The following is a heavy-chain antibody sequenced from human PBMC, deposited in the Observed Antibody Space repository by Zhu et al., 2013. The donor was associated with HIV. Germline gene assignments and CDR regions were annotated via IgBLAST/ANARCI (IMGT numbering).Heavy chain of an antibody. Sequence: EVQLVESGGGLVQPGGSLRLSCAASGFTFRSYWMSWVRQAPGKGLEWVANIKHDGGDGSYVDSVKGRFTISRDNAKNLLYLLMISLRAGDTAVYYCARGSGYFDYWGRGTLVTVSS. CDR3: ARGSGYFDY. D-gene: IGHD6-25*01. V-gene: IGHV3-7*01. CDR2: IKHDGGDG. CDR1: GFTFRSYW. J-gene: IGHJ4*02.